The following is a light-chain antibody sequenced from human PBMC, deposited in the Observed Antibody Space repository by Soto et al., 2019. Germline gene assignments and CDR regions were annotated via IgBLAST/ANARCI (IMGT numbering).Light chain of an antibody. CDR2: GAS. CDR3: QQYNSWPPTWT. CDR1: QSVSSN. Sequence: EIVMPQFLATLSVSPGERATLSCRASQSVSSNLAWYQQKPGQAPRLLIYGASTRATGIPARFSGSGSGTEFTLTISSLQSEDFAVYYCQQYNSWPPTWTFGQGTKVDI. J-gene: IGKJ1*01. V-gene: IGKV3-15*01.